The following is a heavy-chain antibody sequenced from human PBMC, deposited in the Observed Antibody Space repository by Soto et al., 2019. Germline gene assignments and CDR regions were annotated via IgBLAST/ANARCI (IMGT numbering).Heavy chain of an antibody. Sequence: QVQLVESGGGVVQPGRSLRLSCAASGFTFSSYGMHWVRQAPGKGLEWVAVIWYDGSNKYYADSVKGRFTISRDNSKNTLYLQMNSLRAEDTAVYYCARFRSEYSSSSGIDYWGQGTLVTVSS. CDR2: IWYDGSNK. CDR3: ARFRSEYSSSSGIDY. J-gene: IGHJ4*02. CDR1: GFTFSSYG. V-gene: IGHV3-33*01. D-gene: IGHD6-6*01.